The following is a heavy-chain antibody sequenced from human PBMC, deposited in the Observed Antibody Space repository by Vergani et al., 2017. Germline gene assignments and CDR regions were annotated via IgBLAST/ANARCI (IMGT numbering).Heavy chain of an antibody. D-gene: IGHD6-13*01. Sequence: QVQLVQSGAEVKKPGSSVKVSCKASGGTFSSYAISWVRQAPGQGLEWMGGIIPIFGTANYAQKFQGRVPITADESTSTAYMELSSLRSEDTAVYYCAEGPPCSGYGSSWYYLVYWGQGTLVTVSS. V-gene: IGHV1-69*01. J-gene: IGHJ4*02. CDR2: IIPIFGTA. CDR3: AEGPPCSGYGSSWYYLVY. CDR1: GGTFSSYA.